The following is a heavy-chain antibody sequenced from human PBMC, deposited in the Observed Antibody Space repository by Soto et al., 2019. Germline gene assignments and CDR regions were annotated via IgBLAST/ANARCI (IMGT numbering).Heavy chain of an antibody. J-gene: IGHJ4*02. Sequence: GQSLKISCKGSGYSFTSYWIGWVRQLPGKDLEWMGILYPGDSDTRYSPSFPGQVTISADKSISTAYLHWSSLKASDTAMYYCARLGGSSWPYYCNYLGRRTLVAVSS. CDR1: GYSFTSYW. V-gene: IGHV5-51*01. D-gene: IGHD6-13*01. CDR3: ARLGGSSWPYYCNY. CDR2: LYPGDSDT.